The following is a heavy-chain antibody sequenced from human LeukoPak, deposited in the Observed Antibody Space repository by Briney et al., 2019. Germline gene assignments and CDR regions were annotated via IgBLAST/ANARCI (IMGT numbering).Heavy chain of an antibody. CDR2: VNHSGST. CDR1: GGSFSDYY. V-gene: IGHV4-34*01. D-gene: IGHD3-22*01. Sequence: SETLSLTCAVYGGSFSDYYWTWIRQTPGKGLEWIGEVNHSGSTNYNPSLKSRVTISVDTSKNQFSLKLSSVTAADTAVYYCARYYDSSGYYHDAFDIWGQGTMVTVSS. CDR3: ARYYDSSGYYHDAFDI. J-gene: IGHJ3*02.